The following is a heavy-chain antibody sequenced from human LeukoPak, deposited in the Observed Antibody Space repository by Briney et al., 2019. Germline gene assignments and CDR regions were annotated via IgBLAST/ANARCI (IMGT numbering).Heavy chain of an antibody. CDR2: LRSTVHGGPA. CDR3: TRAGGYDFWIDY. V-gene: IGHV3-49*04. CDR1: GFNLSKFG. D-gene: IGHD3-3*01. Sequence: GSLRLPCSTFGFNLSKFGGSWVRQAPGQGLGWVGFLRSTVHGGPAEYAASVEGRFIISRDDSKSIAYLQMNSLKTEDTAVYYCTRAGGYDFWIDYWGQGTLVTVSS. J-gene: IGHJ4*02.